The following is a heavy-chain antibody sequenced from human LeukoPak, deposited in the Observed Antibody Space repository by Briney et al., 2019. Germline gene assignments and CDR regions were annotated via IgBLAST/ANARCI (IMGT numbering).Heavy chain of an antibody. D-gene: IGHD3-10*02. CDR3: AELGITMIGGV. CDR1: GFAFTIHG. CDR2: ISPGGDIP. J-gene: IGHJ6*04. V-gene: IGHV3-23*01. Sequence: GGSLRLSCAASGFAFTIHGINWVRQAPGKGLEWVSAISPGGDIPYYADSVKGRFTISRDNSKYTVSLQMRSLRAEDTAVYYCAELGITMIGGVWGKGTTVTISS.